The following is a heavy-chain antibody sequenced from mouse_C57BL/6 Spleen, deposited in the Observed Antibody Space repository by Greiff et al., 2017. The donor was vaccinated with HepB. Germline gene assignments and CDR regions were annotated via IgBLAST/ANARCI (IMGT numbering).Heavy chain of an antibody. J-gene: IGHJ1*03. Sequence: QVQLQQSGAELVRPGASVKLSCTASGFNIKDDYMHWVKQRPEQGLEWIGVINPGRGGTNYNEKFKGKATLTADKSSSTAYMQLSSLTSEDSAVYFCARVGDYDWYFDVWGTGTTVTVSS. V-gene: IGHV1-54*01. CDR1: GFNIKDDY. D-gene: IGHD2-4*01. CDR3: ARVGDYDWYFDV. CDR2: INPGRGGT.